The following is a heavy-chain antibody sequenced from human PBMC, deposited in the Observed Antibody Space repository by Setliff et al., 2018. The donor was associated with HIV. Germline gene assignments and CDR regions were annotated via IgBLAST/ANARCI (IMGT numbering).Heavy chain of an antibody. J-gene: IGHJ1*01. CDR2: IYYSGST. V-gene: IGHV4-59*08. CDR1: GGSISSYY. D-gene: IGHD4-17*01. Sequence: PSETLSLTCTVSGGSISSYYWSWIRQPPGKGLEWIGYIYYSGSTNYNPSLKSRVTVSVDTSKNRFSLNLRSVTATDTAIYYCARHGDYEYFQHWGRGTPVTVSS. CDR3: ARHGDYEYFQH.